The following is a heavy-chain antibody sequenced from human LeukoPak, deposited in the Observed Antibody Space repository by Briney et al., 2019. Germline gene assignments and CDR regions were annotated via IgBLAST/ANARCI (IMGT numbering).Heavy chain of an antibody. D-gene: IGHD2-15*01. V-gene: IGHV1-18*01. Sequence: ASVKVSCKASGYTFTSYGISRVRQTPGEGLEWIGWLSAYSCDTNYEQKFQGRATMTTDTSTSTAYMELRSLSSDDTAVYCCGRGPKAGGPHHDMDVWGRGTTVTVSS. CDR2: LSAYSCDT. CDR3: GRGPKAGGPHHDMDV. CDR1: GYTFTSYG. J-gene: IGHJ6*02.